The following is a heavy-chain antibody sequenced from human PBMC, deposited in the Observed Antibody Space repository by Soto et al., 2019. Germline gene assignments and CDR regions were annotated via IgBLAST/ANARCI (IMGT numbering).Heavy chain of an antibody. CDR1: GGTFRNYP. V-gene: IGHV1-69*02. Sequence: QVQLVQSGTEVKKPGSSVKVSCKASGGTFRNYPINWVRQAPGQGLEWMGSIFPLTDIPDDAENFQDSLTISADKSTSTAYMELSSLTSDDTAMYFCARGPLVVLNYFESWGQGTLVTVSS. CDR2: IFPLTDIP. CDR3: ARGPLVVLNYFES. J-gene: IGHJ4*02.